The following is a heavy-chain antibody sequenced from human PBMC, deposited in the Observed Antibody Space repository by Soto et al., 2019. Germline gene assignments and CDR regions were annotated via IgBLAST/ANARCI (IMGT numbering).Heavy chain of an antibody. CDR3: ARSGGLLRPLDYCYYGMDV. J-gene: IGHJ6*02. V-gene: IGHV3-33*01. CDR2: IWYDGSNK. Sequence: QVQLVESGGGVVQPGRSLRLSCAASGFTFSSYGMHWVRQAPGKGLEWVAVIWYDGSNKYYADSVKGRFTISRDNSKNTLYLQMNSLRAEDTAVYYCARSGGLLRPLDYCYYGMDVCGLGTTVTVSS. D-gene: IGHD1-26*01. CDR1: GFTFSSYG.